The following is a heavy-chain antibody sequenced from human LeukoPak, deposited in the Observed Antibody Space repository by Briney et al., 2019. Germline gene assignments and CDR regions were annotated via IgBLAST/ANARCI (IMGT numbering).Heavy chain of an antibody. Sequence: ASVNVSCKASGYTFTDYYIHWVRQAPGQAPECVGWINPHSGGTNYAQRFRGRVTMTRDTSLNEAYMELSGLTVDDTAVFYCARVYRQYDGFDVWGQGTLVIVSS. CDR2: INPHSGGT. CDR1: GYTFTDYY. D-gene: IGHD1-26*01. CDR3: ARVYRQYDGFDV. J-gene: IGHJ3*01. V-gene: IGHV1-2*02.